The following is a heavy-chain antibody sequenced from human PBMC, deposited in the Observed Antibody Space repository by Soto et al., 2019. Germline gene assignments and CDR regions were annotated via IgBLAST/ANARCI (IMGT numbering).Heavy chain of an antibody. CDR2: IYYSGST. CDR3: ARDMYYDSSGYYYYYGMDV. V-gene: IGHV4-31*03. D-gene: IGHD3-22*01. CDR1: GGSISSGVYY. Sequence: SETLSLTCTVSGGSISSGVYYWIWIRQHPGKGLEWIGYIYYSGSTYYNPSLKSRVTISVDTSKNQFSLKLSSVTAADTAVYYCARDMYYDSSGYYYYYGMDVWGQGTTVTVSS. J-gene: IGHJ6*02.